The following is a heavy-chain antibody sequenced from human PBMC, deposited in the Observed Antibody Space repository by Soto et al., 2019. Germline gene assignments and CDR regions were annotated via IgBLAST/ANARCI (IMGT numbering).Heavy chain of an antibody. V-gene: IGHV3-7*03. D-gene: IGHD2-8*02. CDR3: VGSTGWIFDH. CDR2: ISQDGTVK. CDR1: GFTFNTYW. J-gene: IGHJ4*02. Sequence: EVLLVESGGGLVQPGGSLRLSCATSGFTFNTYWMTWVRQAPGKGLEWVASISQDGTVKDYVESLQDRFTISRDDVKKSAYLQMNTMSVEDTAVYYCVGSTGWIFDHWGQGTLVTVSS.